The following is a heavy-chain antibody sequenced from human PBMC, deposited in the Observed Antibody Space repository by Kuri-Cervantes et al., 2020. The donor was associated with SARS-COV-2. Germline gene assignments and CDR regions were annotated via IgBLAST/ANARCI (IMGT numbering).Heavy chain of an antibody. CDR1: GGSISRGAYS. D-gene: IGHD2-2*01. Sequence: LRLSCSVSGGSISRGAYSWTWIRQPPGKGLEWIGYMYHSGRSYYNPSLKSRVTISVDTSKNQFSLKLSSVTAADTAVYYCARQDIVVVPAAHGDYYYYYGMDVWGQGTTVTVSS. J-gene: IGHJ6*02. CDR2: MYHSGRS. V-gene: IGHV4-30-2*03. CDR3: ARQDIVVVPAAHGDYYYYYGMDV.